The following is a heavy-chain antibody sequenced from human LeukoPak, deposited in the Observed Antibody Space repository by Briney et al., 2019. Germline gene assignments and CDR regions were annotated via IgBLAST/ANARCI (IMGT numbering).Heavy chain of an antibody. D-gene: IGHD5-12*01. CDR1: GFTFNSYA. Sequence: QSGGSLRLSCAASGFTFNSYAMNWVRQAPGKGLEWVAVISYDGSNKYYADSVKGRFTISRDNSKNTLYLQMNSLRAEDTAVYYCAREGGGYDLNYWGQGTLVTVSS. J-gene: IGHJ4*02. CDR2: ISYDGSNK. V-gene: IGHV3-30-3*01. CDR3: AREGGGYDLNY.